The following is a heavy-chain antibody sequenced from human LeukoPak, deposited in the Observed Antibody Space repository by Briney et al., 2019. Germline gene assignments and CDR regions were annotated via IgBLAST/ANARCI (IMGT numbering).Heavy chain of an antibody. D-gene: IGHD3-22*01. V-gene: IGHV1-2*02. Sequence: ASVKVSCKASGYTFTGYYMHWVRQAPGQGLEWMGWINPNSGGTNYAQKFQGRVTMTRDTSISTAYMELSRLRSDDTAVYYCARLHYYDSSGFDYYYYYMDVWGKGTTVTISS. J-gene: IGHJ6*03. CDR1: GYTFTGYY. CDR3: ARLHYYDSSGFDYYYYYMDV. CDR2: INPNSGGT.